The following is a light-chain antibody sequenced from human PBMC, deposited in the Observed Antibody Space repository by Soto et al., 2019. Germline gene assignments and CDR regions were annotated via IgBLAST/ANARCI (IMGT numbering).Light chain of an antibody. CDR3: QQRSDWTPT. J-gene: IGKJ5*01. CDR1: ERIYSAY. CDR2: GAS. V-gene: IGKV3D-20*02. Sequence: EVVSTQSPGTLSLSRGERATLSCRASERIYSAYLGWYQKKPGQAPRILIYGASSRATGIPDRFSGSGSGTDFNLTISRLETEDFAVYVCQQRSDWTPTFGQGTRLEIK.